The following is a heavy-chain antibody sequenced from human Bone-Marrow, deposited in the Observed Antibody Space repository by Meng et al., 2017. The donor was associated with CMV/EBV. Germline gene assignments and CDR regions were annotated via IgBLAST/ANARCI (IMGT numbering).Heavy chain of an antibody. D-gene: IGHD6-13*01. V-gene: IGHV1-2*02. J-gene: IGHJ6*02. Sequence: ASVKVFCKASGYTFTGYYMHWVRQAPGQGLEWMGWINPNSGGTNYAQKFQGRVTMTRDTSISTAYMELSRLRSDDTAVYYCARVGGYSSSWYDRHYYYGMDVWGQGTTVTVSS. CDR1: GYTFTGYY. CDR2: INPNSGGT. CDR3: ARVGGYSSSWYDRHYYYGMDV.